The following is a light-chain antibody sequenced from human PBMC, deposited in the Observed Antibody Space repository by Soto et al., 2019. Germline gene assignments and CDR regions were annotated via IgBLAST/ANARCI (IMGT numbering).Light chain of an antibody. V-gene: IGLV2-14*01. CDR1: SSDFGDYDY. J-gene: IGLJ1*01. CDR2: EVS. Sequence: QSVLTQPASVSGSPGQSITISCTGTSSDFGDYDYVSWYLQHLGKVPKLMIYEVSNRPSGVSNRFSGSESGNTASLTISGLQAEDEADYYCSSYTGSSTLVFGTGTKLTVL. CDR3: SSYTGSSTLV.